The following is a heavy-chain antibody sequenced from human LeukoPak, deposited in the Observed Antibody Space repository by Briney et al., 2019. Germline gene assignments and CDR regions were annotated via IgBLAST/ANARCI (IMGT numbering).Heavy chain of an antibody. Sequence: PGGSLRLSCAASGFTFSGYWMSWVRQAPGKGLEWVANIKQDGSEKYYVDSVKGRFTISRDNAKNSLYLQMNSLRAEDTAVYYCAREGYDFWSGYHNPFDYWGQGTLVTVSS. CDR2: IKQDGSEK. CDR3: AREGYDFWSGYHNPFDY. V-gene: IGHV3-7*01. D-gene: IGHD3-3*01. CDR1: GFTFSGYW. J-gene: IGHJ4*02.